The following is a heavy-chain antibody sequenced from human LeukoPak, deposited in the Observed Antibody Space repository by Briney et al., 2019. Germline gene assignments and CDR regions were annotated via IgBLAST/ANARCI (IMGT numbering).Heavy chain of an antibody. CDR3: ARNGAYCSSTSCYLWS. Sequence: PSETLSLTCTVSGGSISSGSYYWSWIRQPAGKGLEWIGRIYTSGSTNYNPSLKSRVTISVDTSKNQFSLKLSSVTAADTAVYYCARNGAYCSSTSCYLWSWGQGTLVTVSS. V-gene: IGHV4-61*02. D-gene: IGHD2-2*01. CDR1: GGSISSGSYY. CDR2: IYTSGST. J-gene: IGHJ5*02.